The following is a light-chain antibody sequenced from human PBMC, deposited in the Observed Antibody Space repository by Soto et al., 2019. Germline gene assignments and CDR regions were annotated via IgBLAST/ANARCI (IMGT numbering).Light chain of an antibody. CDR1: QSVSSY. J-gene: IGKJ4*01. CDR2: AAS. V-gene: IGKV1-39*01. CDR3: QQSYTTPLT. Sequence: DIQMTQFPSSLSASVGDRVTITCRASQSVSSYLNWYQQKPGKAPKLLISAASNLQRGVTSRFSGSASGTDFTLTISSLQPQDFATYYCQQSYTTPLTFGGGTKVEIK.